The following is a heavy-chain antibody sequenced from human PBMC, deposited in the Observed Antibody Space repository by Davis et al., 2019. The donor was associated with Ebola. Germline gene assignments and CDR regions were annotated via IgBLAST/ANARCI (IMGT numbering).Heavy chain of an antibody. D-gene: IGHD6-19*01. CDR1: GGSFSGYY. CDR3: AREQWLDGYYYGMHV. CDR2: INHSGST. Sequence: PSETLSLICAVYGGSFSGYYWSWIRQPPGKGLEWIGEINHSGSTNYNPSLKSRVTISVGTSKIQFSRKLSSVTAAETAVYYCAREQWLDGYYYGMHVWGQGTTVTVSS. V-gene: IGHV4-34*01. J-gene: IGHJ6*02.